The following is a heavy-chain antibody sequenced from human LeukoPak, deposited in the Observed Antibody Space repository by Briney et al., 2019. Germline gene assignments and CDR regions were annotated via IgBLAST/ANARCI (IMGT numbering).Heavy chain of an antibody. D-gene: IGHD3-22*01. Sequence: GRSLRLSCAASGFTFSTYGMHWVRQAPGKGLEWVAVISYDGSNKYYADSVKGRFTISRDNSKNTLYLQMNSLRAEDTAVYYCAKDRDDSHTGDFDYWGQGTLVTVSS. J-gene: IGHJ4*02. CDR2: ISYDGSNK. CDR3: AKDRDDSHTGDFDY. CDR1: GFTFSTYG. V-gene: IGHV3-30*18.